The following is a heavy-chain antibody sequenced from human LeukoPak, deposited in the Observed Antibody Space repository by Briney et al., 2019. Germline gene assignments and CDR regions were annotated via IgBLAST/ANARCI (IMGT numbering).Heavy chain of an antibody. CDR3: ARDLKFYYGSGSYPDY. J-gene: IGHJ4*02. CDR2: IRTDGSEK. V-gene: IGHV3-7*03. Sequence: GGSLRLSCAASGFTFSRDGMSWVRQAPGKGLEWVASIRTDGSEKYYVDSVKGRFTISRDNAKNSLYLQMNSLRAEDTAVYYCARDLKFYYGSGSYPDYWGQGTLVTVSS. CDR1: GFTFSRDG. D-gene: IGHD3-10*01.